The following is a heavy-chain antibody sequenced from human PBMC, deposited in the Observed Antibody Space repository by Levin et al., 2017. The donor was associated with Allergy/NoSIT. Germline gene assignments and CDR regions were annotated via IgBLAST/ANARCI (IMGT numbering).Heavy chain of an antibody. J-gene: IGHJ5*02. Sequence: SETLSLTCTVSGSTTSLFYWNWIRQTPGKGLEWIGYINHSGSTKYNPSLKSRVTISLDKSKNQSSLLLTSVTAADTAVYYCARDTGGWYFDRWGQGTLVTVSS. D-gene: IGHD3-16*01. CDR2: INHSGST. V-gene: IGHV4-59*01. CDR3: ARDTGGWYFDR. CDR1: GSTTSLFY.